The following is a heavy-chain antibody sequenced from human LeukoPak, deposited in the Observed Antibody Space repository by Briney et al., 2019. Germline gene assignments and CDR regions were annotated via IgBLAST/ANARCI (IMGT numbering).Heavy chain of an antibody. CDR2: FDPEDGET. Sequence: ASVEVSCKVSGYTLTELSMHWVRQAPGKGLEWMGGFDPEDGETIYAQKFQGRVTMTEDTSTDTAYMELSSLRSEDTAVYYCATPPPFFGVVPYYFDYWGQGTLVTVSS. J-gene: IGHJ4*02. CDR1: GYTLTELS. D-gene: IGHD3-3*01. CDR3: ATPPPFFGVVPYYFDY. V-gene: IGHV1-24*01.